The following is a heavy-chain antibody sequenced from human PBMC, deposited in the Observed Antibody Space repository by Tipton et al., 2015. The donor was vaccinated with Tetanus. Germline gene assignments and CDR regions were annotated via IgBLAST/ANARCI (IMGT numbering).Heavy chain of an antibody. V-gene: IGHV4-59*01. Sequence: TLSLTCTVSGGSMNSYYWSWIRQPPGKGLEWIGYIYYTGSTNYNPSLKSGVTISLDTSKNQFSLKLTSVSAADTAVYYCARLTGHSIDVVDYYYFSMDVWGQGTKVTVSS. CDR1: GGSMNSYY. D-gene: IGHD2-21*01. CDR3: ARLTGHSIDVVDYYYFSMDV. CDR2: IYYTGST. J-gene: IGHJ6*02.